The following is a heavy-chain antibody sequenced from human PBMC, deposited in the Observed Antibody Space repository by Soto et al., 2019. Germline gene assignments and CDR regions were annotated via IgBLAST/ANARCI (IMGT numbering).Heavy chain of an antibody. CDR3: ARDWDSTGGWFDP. Sequence: LSLTCAVYGGSFSGYYWSWIRQPPGKGLEWIGEINHSGSTNYNPSLKSRVTISVDTSKNQFSLKLSSVTAADTAVYYCARDWDSTGGWFDPWGQGTLVTVSS. D-gene: IGHD1-26*01. CDR1: GGSFSGYY. CDR2: INHSGST. V-gene: IGHV4-34*01. J-gene: IGHJ5*02.